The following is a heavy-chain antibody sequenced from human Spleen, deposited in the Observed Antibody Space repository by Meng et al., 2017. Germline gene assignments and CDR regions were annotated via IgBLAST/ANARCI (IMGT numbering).Heavy chain of an antibody. CDR3: AREGWAFDI. CDR2: IYSGGNT. Sequence: GESLKISCVASGFTVSHNYMSWVRQAPGKGLEWVSVIYSGGNTYYADSVKGRFTISRDNAKNSPYLQMNSLRAEDTAVYYCAREGWAFDIWGQGTMVTVSS. J-gene: IGHJ3*02. V-gene: IGHV3-66*01. CDR1: GFTVSHNY.